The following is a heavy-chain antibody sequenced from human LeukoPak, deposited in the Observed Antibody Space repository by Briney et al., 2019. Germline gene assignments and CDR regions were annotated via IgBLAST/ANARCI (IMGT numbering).Heavy chain of an antibody. CDR1: GFTFTSSA. D-gene: IGHD1-1*01. CDR2: IVVGSGNT. CDR3: AATGTTSGWAFDI. J-gene: IGHJ3*02. Sequence: TSVKVSCKASGFTFTSSAVQWVRQARGQRLEWIGWIVVGSGNTNYGKKFQERVTISRDMSTSTAYMELSSLRSEDTAVYYCAATGTTSGWAFDIWGQGTMVTVSS. V-gene: IGHV1-58*01.